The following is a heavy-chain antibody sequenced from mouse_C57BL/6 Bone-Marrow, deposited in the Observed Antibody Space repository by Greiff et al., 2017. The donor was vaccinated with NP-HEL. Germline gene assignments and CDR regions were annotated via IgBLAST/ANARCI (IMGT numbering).Heavy chain of an antibody. D-gene: IGHD4-1*01. CDR2: INPNNGGT. CDR3: ARDWDENYAMDY. V-gene: IGHV1-18*01. Sequence: EVQLQQSGPELVKPGASVKIPCKASGYTFTDYNMDWVKQSHGKSLEWIGDINPNNGGTIYNQKFKGKATLTVDKSSSTAYMELRSLTSEDTAVYYCARDWDENYAMDYWGQGTSVTVSS. J-gene: IGHJ4*01. CDR1: GYTFTDYN.